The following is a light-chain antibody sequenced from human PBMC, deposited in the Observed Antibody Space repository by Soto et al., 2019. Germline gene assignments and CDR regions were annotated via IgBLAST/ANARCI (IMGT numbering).Light chain of an antibody. CDR1: SSDVGIYNL. Sequence: QSALTQPASVSVSPGQSITISCTGTSSDVGIYNLVSWYQQHPGKAPKLMIYEVSKWPSGVSNRFSGSKSGNTASLTISGLQAEDEADYYCCSYAGSSTFYVFGTGTKLTVL. CDR2: EVS. CDR3: CSYAGSSTFYV. J-gene: IGLJ1*01. V-gene: IGLV2-23*02.